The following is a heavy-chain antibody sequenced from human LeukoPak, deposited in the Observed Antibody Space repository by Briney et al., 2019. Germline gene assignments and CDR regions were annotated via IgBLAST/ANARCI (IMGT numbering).Heavy chain of an antibody. CDR1: GFTFSSYW. CDR3: ARESGIAAALDL. V-gene: IGHV3-74*01. J-gene: IGHJ5*02. D-gene: IGHD6-13*01. Sequence: GGSLRLSCAASGFTFSSYWMHWVRQAPGKGLVWVSRINTDRSSTSYADSVKGRFTISRDNAKNTLYLQMNSLRAEDTAVYYCARESGIAAALDLWGQGTLVTVS. CDR2: INTDRSST.